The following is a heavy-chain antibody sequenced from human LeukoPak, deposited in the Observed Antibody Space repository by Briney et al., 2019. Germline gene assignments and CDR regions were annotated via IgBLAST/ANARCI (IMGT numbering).Heavy chain of an antibody. J-gene: IGHJ4*02. CDR1: GGSINLSYY. CDR2: IDYSGST. V-gene: IGHV4-39*07. CDR3: ASRTMVRGVLLAPLPDN. Sequence: SETLSLTCTVSGGSINLSYYWGWIRQPPGKELEWIGSIDYSGSTYYNPSLRSRVTISLATSENQFSLKLSSMTAADTAVYYCASRTMVRGVLLAPLPDNWGQGTLVTVSS. D-gene: IGHD3-10*01.